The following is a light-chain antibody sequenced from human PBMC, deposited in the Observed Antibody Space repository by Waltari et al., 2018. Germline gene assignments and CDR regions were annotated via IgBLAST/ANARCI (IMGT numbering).Light chain of an antibody. Sequence: QSALTQPASVSGSPGQSVSISCTGTSNDVGGYGYVSWYQQFPGKAPKLMIYEVSYRPSGVSSRLPGSKSGNTASLTISGLQAEDEAVYYCSSHTSTVPHVFGTGTKVTVV. CDR3: SSHTSTVPHV. V-gene: IGLV2-14*01. CDR1: SNDVGGYGY. CDR2: EVS. J-gene: IGLJ1*01.